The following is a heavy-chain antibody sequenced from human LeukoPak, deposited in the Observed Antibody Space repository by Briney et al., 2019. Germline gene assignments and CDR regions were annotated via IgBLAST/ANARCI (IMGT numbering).Heavy chain of an antibody. CDR2: LYSGGSI. V-gene: IGHV3-53*01. D-gene: IGHD3-22*01. J-gene: IGHJ4*02. CDR3: ARGTYYDSSGYHFDY. CDR1: GFTVSSNY. Sequence: GGSLRLSCAAPGFTVSSNYMSWVRQAPGKGLEWVSVLYSGGSIYYAESVKGRFTISRDNSRNTLYLQMNSLRAEDTAVYYCARGTYYDSSGYHFDYWGQGTLVT.